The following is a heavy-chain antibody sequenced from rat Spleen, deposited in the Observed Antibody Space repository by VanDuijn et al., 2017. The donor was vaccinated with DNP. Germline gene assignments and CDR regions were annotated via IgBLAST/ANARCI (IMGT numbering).Heavy chain of an antibody. CDR3: ARSGYNNLYAMDA. D-gene: IGHD1-10*01. J-gene: IGHJ4*01. CDR2: INSAGST. Sequence: EVQLQESGPGLVKPSQSLSLTCSVTGYSITSSYRWNWIRKFPGNKLEWMGYINSAGSTNYNPSPKSRISITRDTSKNQFFLQVNSVTTEDTATYYCARSGYNNLYAMDAWGQGTSVTVSS. CDR1: GYSITSSYR. V-gene: IGHV3-3*01.